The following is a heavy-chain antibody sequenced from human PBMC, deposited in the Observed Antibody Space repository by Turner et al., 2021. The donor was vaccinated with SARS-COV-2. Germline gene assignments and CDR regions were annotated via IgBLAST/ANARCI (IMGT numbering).Heavy chain of an antibody. CDR3: AKNEMAMIVVVITLFDY. V-gene: IGHV3-23*01. Sequence: EVQLLESGGGLVQPGGSLRLSCAASGFTFSSYAMSWVRQAQGKGREWVSAISGSGVSTYYADSVKGRFTISRDNSKNTLYLQMNSLRAEDTAVYYCAKNEMAMIVVVITLFDYWGQGTLVTVSS. J-gene: IGHJ4*02. CDR2: ISGSGVST. CDR1: GFTFSSYA. D-gene: IGHD3-22*01.